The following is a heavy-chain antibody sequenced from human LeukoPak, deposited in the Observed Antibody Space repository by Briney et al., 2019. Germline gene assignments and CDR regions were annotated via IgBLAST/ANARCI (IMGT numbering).Heavy chain of an antibody. J-gene: IGHJ4*02. CDR2: ISSSSSTI. V-gene: IGHV3-48*01. D-gene: IGHD2-2*01. CDR1: GFTFSSYS. CDR3: TRGVSSDF. Sequence: GGSLRLSCTASGFTFSSYSMNWVRQAPGKGLEWVSYISSSSSTIYYAGSVKGRFTISRDNAKNSLYLQMNSLGAEDTAVYYCTRGVSSDFWGQGTLVIVSS.